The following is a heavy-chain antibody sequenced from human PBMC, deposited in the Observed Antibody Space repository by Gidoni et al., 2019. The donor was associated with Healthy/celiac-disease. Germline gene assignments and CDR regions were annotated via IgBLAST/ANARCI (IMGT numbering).Heavy chain of an antibody. CDR3: ARWGAYYDFWSGYSAFDP. Sequence: LQLQGSGPGLVHPSETLSLTCTVPGGSISSSRSYWGWIRQPPGKGLEWIGSIYYSGCTYYNPSLKSRVTISVDTSKNQFALKLSSVTAADTAVYYCARWGAYYDFWSGYSAFDPWGQGTLVTVSS. D-gene: IGHD3-3*01. CDR1: GGSISSSRSY. CDR2: IYYSGCT. V-gene: IGHV4-39*06. J-gene: IGHJ5*02.